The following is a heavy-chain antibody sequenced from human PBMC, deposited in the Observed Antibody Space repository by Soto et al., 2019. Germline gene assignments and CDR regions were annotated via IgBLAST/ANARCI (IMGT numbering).Heavy chain of an antibody. V-gene: IGHV4-31*03. CDR3: ARDLGKLIKPAQ. Sequence: ASETLSLTCTVSGGSIRSGGYNWSWIRQLPGKGLEWIGYIFHTGNTYYNPSLKSRVTISVDTSQNQFSLRLSSVTAADTALYYCARDLGKLIKPAQWGQIFLVTVSS. CDR2: IFHTGNT. D-gene: IGHD7-27*01. J-gene: IGHJ1*01. CDR1: GGSIRSGGYN.